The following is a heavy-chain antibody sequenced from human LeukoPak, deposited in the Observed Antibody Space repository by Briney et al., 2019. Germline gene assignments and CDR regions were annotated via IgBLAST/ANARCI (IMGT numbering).Heavy chain of an antibody. V-gene: IGHV1-18*01. CDR3: ARVWNGYYTYYYYYYMDV. CDR1: GYTFTSYG. J-gene: IGHJ6*03. Sequence: VASVKVSCKASGYTFTSYGISWVRQAPGQGLEWMGWISVNNGNTDYAQKFQGRVTMTTDTSTSTAYMDLGSLRSDDTAVYYCARVWNGYYTYYYYYYMDVWGKGTTVTVSS. D-gene: IGHD3-3*01. CDR2: ISVNNGNT.